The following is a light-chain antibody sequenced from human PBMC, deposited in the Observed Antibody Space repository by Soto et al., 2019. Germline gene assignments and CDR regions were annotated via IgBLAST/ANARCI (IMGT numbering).Light chain of an antibody. CDR1: QSLSSSY. Sequence: EIVLTQSPGTLSLSPGERATLSCRASQSLSSSYLAWYQHKPGQAPRLLIYGASSRATGIPDRFSGGRSGTDFTLTISRLEPEDFAVYYCQQYGSSPGTFGQGTKVEIK. J-gene: IGKJ1*01. V-gene: IGKV3-20*01. CDR2: GAS. CDR3: QQYGSSPGT.